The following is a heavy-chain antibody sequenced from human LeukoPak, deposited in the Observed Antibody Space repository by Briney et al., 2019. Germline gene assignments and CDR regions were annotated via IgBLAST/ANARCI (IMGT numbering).Heavy chain of an antibody. CDR3: ARGGVWWGGSRKGYYFDY. CDR1: GGSFSSYS. J-gene: IGHJ4*02. D-gene: IGHD1-26*01. Sequence: PSETLSLTCTASGGSFSSYSGSWIRQPPGKGLEWIGFIIYSGSTTYNPASKSRVTISVDTSKNQFSLKLSSVTAADTAVYYCARGGVWWGGSRKGYYFDYWGQGTLVTVSS. V-gene: IGHV4-59*01. CDR2: IIYSGST.